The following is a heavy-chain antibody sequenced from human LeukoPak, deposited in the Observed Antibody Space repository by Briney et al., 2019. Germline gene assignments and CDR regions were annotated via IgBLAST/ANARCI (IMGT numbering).Heavy chain of an antibody. Sequence: SGGSLRLSCAASGFTFSSHGMNWVRQAPGKGLEWVSGISPNGVITYYADSVKGRFTISRDNSKNTLYLQMHSLRAEDTAVYYCAKESLRVVPSATFDYWGQGTLVTVSS. V-gene: IGHV3-23*01. J-gene: IGHJ4*02. CDR2: ISPNGVIT. CDR1: GFTFSSHG. CDR3: AKESLRVVPSATFDY. D-gene: IGHD2-2*01.